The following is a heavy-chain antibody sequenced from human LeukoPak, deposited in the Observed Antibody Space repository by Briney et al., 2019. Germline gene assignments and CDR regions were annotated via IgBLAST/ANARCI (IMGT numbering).Heavy chain of an antibody. CDR3: ARAAHFWSGYPFDY. Sequence: GASVKVSCKASGYTFTGYYMHWVRQAPGQGLEWMGWINPNSGGTNYAQKFQGRVTMTRDTSISTAYMELSRLRSDDTAVYYCARAAHFWSGYPFDYWGQGTLVTVSS. CDR1: GYTFTGYY. V-gene: IGHV1-2*02. J-gene: IGHJ4*02. D-gene: IGHD3-3*02. CDR2: INPNSGGT.